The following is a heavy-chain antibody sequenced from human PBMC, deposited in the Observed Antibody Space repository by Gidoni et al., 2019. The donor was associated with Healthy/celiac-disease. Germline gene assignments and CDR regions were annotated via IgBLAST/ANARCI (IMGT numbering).Heavy chain of an antibody. Sequence: QVQLVQSGAGVKKPGASVKVSCKVSGSTLTDLSMHWGRQAPGKGLEWMGGFDPEDGETIYAQKFQGRVTMTEDTSTDTAYMELSSLRSEDTAVYYCATMRNIVVVPAITYYYYGMDVWGQGTTVTVSS. J-gene: IGHJ6*02. CDR1: GSTLTDLS. CDR2: FDPEDGET. V-gene: IGHV1-24*01. D-gene: IGHD2-2*01. CDR3: ATMRNIVVVPAITYYYYGMDV.